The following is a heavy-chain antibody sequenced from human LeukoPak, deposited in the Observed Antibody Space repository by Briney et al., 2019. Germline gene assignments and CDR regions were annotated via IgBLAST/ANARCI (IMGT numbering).Heavy chain of an antibody. Sequence: GGSLRLSCAASGFTFSNYAMSWVRQAPGKGLEWVSAISGSGANTHYAESVKGRFTFSRDNSKNTLYLQMNSLRAEDTAVYYCAKDLGGATNYWGQGTLVTVSS. CDR2: ISGSGANT. CDR1: GFTFSNYA. CDR3: AKDLGGATNY. V-gene: IGHV3-23*01. D-gene: IGHD1-26*01. J-gene: IGHJ4*02.